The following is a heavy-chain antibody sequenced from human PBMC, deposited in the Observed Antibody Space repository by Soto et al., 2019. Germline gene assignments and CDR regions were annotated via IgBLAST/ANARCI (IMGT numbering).Heavy chain of an antibody. Sequence: GGSLRLSCAASGFTFSSYEMHWVRQAPGKGLEWISYISSTGSGTLYADSVRGRFTMSRDNTKNSVSLQMSSLRAEDTAVYYCAGESIAARPSHYFDYWGQGTLVTVSS. V-gene: IGHV3-48*03. J-gene: IGHJ4*02. CDR3: AGESIAARPSHYFDY. CDR2: ISSTGSGT. D-gene: IGHD6-6*01. CDR1: GFTFSSYE.